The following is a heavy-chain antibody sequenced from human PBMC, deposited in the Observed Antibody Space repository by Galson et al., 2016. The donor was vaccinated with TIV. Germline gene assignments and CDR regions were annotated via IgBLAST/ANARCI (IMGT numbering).Heavy chain of an antibody. CDR1: GFTFITKY. CDR2: IYSDGNT. CDR3: VRDYL. J-gene: IGHJ2*01. V-gene: IGHV3-53*05. Sequence: SLRLSCAASGFTFITKYTSWVRQAPGKGLEWVSVIYSDGNTYFADSVKGRFSISGDNSKNTLYLQLNTLTTEDTAVYYCVRDYLWGRGTLVTVSS.